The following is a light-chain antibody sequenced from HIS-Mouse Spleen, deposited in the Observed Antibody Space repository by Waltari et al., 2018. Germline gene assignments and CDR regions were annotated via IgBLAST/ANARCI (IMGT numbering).Light chain of an antibody. CDR1: ALPKKY. Sequence: SYELTQPPSVSVSPGQTARITCSGDALPKKYAYWYQQTSGQAPVLVIYEDSQRPSGIPERFSGSSSGTMATLTISGAQVEDEADYYCYSTDSSGNHRVFGGGTKLTVL. CDR2: EDS. CDR3: YSTDSSGNHRV. J-gene: IGLJ2*01. V-gene: IGLV3-10*01.